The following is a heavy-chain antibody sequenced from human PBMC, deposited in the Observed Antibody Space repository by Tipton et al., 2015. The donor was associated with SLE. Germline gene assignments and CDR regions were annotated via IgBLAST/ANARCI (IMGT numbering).Heavy chain of an antibody. D-gene: IGHD6-13*01. Sequence: TLSLTCTVSGGSISSGGYYWSWIRQHPGKGLEWIGYIYYTGITYYNPSLKSRVTISVDTSKNQFSLKLNSVTAADTAVYYCARAPGYSSSWVDYWGQGTLVTVSS. CDR2: IYYTGIT. V-gene: IGHV4-31*03. CDR3: ARAPGYSSSWVDY. J-gene: IGHJ4*02. CDR1: GGSISSGGYY.